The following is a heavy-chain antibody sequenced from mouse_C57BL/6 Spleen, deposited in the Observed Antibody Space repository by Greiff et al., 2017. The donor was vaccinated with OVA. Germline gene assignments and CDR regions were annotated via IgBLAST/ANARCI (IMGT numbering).Heavy chain of an antibody. CDR1: GFTFSSYA. CDR2: ISSGGDYI. CDR3: TSGGVTTVGDY. D-gene: IGHD1-1*01. J-gene: IGHJ2*01. V-gene: IGHV5-9-1*02. Sequence: EVKVVESGEGLVKPGGSLKLSCAASGFTFSSYAMSWVRQTPEKRLEWVAYISSGGDYIYYADTVKGRFTISRDNARNTLYLQMSSLKSEDTAMYYCTSGGVTTVGDYWGKGTTLTVSS.